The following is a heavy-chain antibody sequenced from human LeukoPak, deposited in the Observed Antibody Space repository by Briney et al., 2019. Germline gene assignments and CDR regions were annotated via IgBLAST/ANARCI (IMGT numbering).Heavy chain of an antibody. CDR2: ISHRGST. J-gene: IGHJ5*02. Sequence: SETLSLTCTASGGSISSSSYYWGWIRQPPGKGLDWIGTISHRGSTYYNPSLKSRVTISVDTSKNQFSLKLSSVTAADTAVYYCARVRYLGLGELSAWGQGTLVTVSS. V-gene: IGHV4-39*07. D-gene: IGHD3-16*02. CDR3: ARVRYLGLGELSA. CDR1: GGSISSSSYY.